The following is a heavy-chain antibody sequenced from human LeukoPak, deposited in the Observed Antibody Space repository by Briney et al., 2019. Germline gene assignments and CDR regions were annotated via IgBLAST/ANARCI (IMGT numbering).Heavy chain of an antibody. Sequence: SETLSLTCTVSGGSISSYYWSWIRQHPGKGLEWIGYIYYSGSTNYNPSLKSRVTISVDTSKNQFSLKLSSVTAADTAVYYCARRVGSSAMFDYWGQGTLVTVSS. CDR3: ARRVGSSAMFDY. J-gene: IGHJ4*02. V-gene: IGHV4-59*08. D-gene: IGHD6-6*01. CDR2: IYYSGST. CDR1: GGSISSYY.